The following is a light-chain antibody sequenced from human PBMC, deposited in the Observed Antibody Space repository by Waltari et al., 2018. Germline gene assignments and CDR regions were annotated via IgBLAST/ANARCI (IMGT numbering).Light chain of an antibody. CDR2: KAT. V-gene: IGLV8-61*01. Sequence: QTVVTQEPSLSVSPGGTVTLTCALSSGSISSTSYATWYQQTPGQAPRTSLYKATRRSSGVPDRFSGSILGNKAALTITGARADDESDYYCSLYMGSGIWVFGGGTKLTVL. CDR1: SGSISSTSY. CDR3: SLYMGSGIWV. J-gene: IGLJ3*02.